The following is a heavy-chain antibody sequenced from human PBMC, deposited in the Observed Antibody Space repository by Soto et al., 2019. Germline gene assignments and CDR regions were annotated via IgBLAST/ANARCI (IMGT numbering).Heavy chain of an antibody. CDR3: ARDGRVVAAAGSVDY. CDR1: GYTFTSYG. D-gene: IGHD6-13*01. Sequence: ASVKVSCKASGYTFTSYGISWVRQAPGQGLEWMGWISAYNGNTNYAQKLQGRVTMTTDTSTSTAYMELRSLRSDDTAVYYCARDGRVVAAAGSVDYWGQGTLVTVSS. J-gene: IGHJ4*02. CDR2: ISAYNGNT. V-gene: IGHV1-18*01.